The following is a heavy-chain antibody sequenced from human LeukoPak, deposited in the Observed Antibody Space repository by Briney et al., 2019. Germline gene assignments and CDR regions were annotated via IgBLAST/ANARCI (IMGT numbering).Heavy chain of an antibody. CDR1: GFTFSSYG. J-gene: IGHJ4*02. V-gene: IGHV3-23*01. Sequence: PGGSLRLSCAASGFTFSSYGMSWVRQAPGKGLEWVSAISGSGGSIYYADSVKGRFTISRDNSKNTPYLQMNSLRAEDTAVYYCAKDRDVVLLWFGELLGPNFDYWGQGTLVTVSS. D-gene: IGHD3-10*01. CDR2: ISGSGGSI. CDR3: AKDRDVVLLWFGELLGPNFDY.